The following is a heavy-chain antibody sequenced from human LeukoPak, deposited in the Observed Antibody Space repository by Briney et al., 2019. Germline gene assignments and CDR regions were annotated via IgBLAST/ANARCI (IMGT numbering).Heavy chain of an antibody. D-gene: IGHD3-22*01. Sequence: ASVKVSCKASGYTFTGYYMHWVRQAPGQGLEWMGRINPNSGSTNYAQKFQGRVTMTGDTSISTAYMELSRLRTDDTAVYDWAAIGVYYYDSRGYWGQGTLVTVSS. V-gene: IGHV1-2*06. CDR2: INPNSGST. CDR1: GYTFTGYY. J-gene: IGHJ4*02. CDR3: AAIGVYYYDSRGY.